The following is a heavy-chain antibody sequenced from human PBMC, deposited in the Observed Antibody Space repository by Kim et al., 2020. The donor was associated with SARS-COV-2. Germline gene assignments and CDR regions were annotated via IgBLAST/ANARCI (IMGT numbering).Heavy chain of an antibody. CDR1: GFTFDDFT. V-gene: IGHV3-43*01. J-gene: IGHJ4*01. CDR3: AKDIGPSFGSGSYFDS. D-gene: IGHD3-10*01. CDR2: IVWDGGST. Sequence: GGSLRLSCAASGFTFDDFTMHWVRQLPGKGLEWVALIVWDGGSTYYADSVKGRFTISRDNSRNSLYLQMDSLRIEDTALYYCAKDIGPSFGSGSYFDSWG.